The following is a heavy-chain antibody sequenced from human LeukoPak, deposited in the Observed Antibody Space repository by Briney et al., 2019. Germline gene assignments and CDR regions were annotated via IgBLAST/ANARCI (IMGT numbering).Heavy chain of an antibody. D-gene: IGHD3-22*01. CDR3: AVCYDSSVKVFDI. J-gene: IGHJ3*02. CDR1: GYRLNSYW. Sequence: GESLEISFQGSGYRLNSYWIGWVRPVPGKGPEWNGIIYPGESDPRHSPSFQGQVTISANKSITTAYLQWSSLKASDTAMYYCAVCYDSSVKVFDIWGQGTMVTVSS. V-gene: IGHV5-51*01. CDR2: IYPGESDP.